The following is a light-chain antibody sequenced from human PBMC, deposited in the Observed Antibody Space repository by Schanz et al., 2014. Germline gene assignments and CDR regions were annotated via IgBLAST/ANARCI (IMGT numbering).Light chain of an antibody. Sequence: QSALTQPRSVSGSPGQSVTISCTGTSGDVGGYNYVSWYQQHPGKAPKLMIFDVSQRPSGVPDRFSASKSGNTASLTISGLQTEDEADYYCSSYSGSDIVLFGGGTKLTVL. J-gene: IGLJ2*01. V-gene: IGLV2-11*01. CDR1: SGDVGGYNY. CDR3: SSYSGSDIVL. CDR2: DVS.